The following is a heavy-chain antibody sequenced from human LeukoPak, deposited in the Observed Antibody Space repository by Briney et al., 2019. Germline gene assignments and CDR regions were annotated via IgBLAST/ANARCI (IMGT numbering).Heavy chain of an antibody. CDR3: AKSVGYHSDRSGYYWLGTFDS. CDR2: ISGGGFNT. CDR1: GFTFSNYP. J-gene: IGHJ4*02. V-gene: IGHV3-23*01. Sequence: GGSLRLSCVASGFTFSNYPMSWVRQAAGKELEWVSAISGGGFNTYYADSVKGRFTISRDKSKNTLYLQINSLRAEDTAVYYCAKSVGYHSDRSGYYWLGTFDSWGQGTLVTVSS. D-gene: IGHD3-22*01.